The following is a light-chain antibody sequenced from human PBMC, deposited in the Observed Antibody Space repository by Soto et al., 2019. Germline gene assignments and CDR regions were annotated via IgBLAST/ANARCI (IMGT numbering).Light chain of an antibody. CDR2: DAS. CDR1: QSIRTF. J-gene: IGKJ2*01. CDR3: QQTYSTPQFT. V-gene: IGKV1-39*01. Sequence: DIQMTQSPSSLSASVGDRITISCRASQSIRTFLNWYQQKPGKAPKVLIFDASTLQSGVPSRFSGSGSGTDFTLTINSLQPEDFATYYCQQTYSTPQFTFGPGTKLEI.